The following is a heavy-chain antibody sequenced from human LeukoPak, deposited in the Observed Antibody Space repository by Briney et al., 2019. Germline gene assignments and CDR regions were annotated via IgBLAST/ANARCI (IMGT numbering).Heavy chain of an antibody. CDR2: INYSGST. V-gene: IGHV4-34*01. D-gene: IGHD6-13*01. CDR3: ARGNLEWAAGTRWFDP. CDR1: GFTVSSNY. J-gene: IGHJ5*02. Sequence: LRLSCAASGFTVSSNYMSWIRQPPGKGLEWIGEINYSGSTNYNPSLKSRVTISVDTSKNQFSLKLSSVTAADTAVYYCARGNLEWAAGTRWFDPWGQGTLVTVSS.